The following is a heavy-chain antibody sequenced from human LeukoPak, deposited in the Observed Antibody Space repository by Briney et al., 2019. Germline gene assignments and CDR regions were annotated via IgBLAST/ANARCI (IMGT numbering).Heavy chain of an antibody. V-gene: IGHV1-46*01. J-gene: IGHJ4*02. D-gene: IGHD5-18*01. CDR3: ARMGMDAAMITNFFDY. Sequence: ASVRVSCKASGYTFTSNYMHWARQAPGQGLEWMGAIHPSGGSTSYAQKFQGRVTMTKDTSTSTAYMELSSLRSEDTAIYYCARMGMDAAMITNFFDYWGQGTLITVSS. CDR2: IHPSGGST. CDR1: GYTFTSNY.